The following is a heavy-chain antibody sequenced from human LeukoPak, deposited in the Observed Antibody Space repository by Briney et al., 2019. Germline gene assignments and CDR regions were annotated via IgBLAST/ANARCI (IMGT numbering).Heavy chain of an antibody. CDR2: IYYSGST. J-gene: IGHJ4*02. Sequence: SETLSLTCTVSGGSISSYYWSWIRQPPGKGLEWIGYIYYSGSTNYNPSLKSRVTISVDTSKNQFSLKLSSATAADTAVYYCARAPIAAGGTENFDYWGQGTLVTVSS. CDR1: GGSISSYY. D-gene: IGHD6-13*01. V-gene: IGHV4-59*01. CDR3: ARAPIAAGGTENFDY.